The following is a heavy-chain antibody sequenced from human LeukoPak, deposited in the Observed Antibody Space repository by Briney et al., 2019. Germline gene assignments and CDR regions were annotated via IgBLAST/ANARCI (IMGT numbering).Heavy chain of an antibody. D-gene: IGHD3-9*01. Sequence: ASVKVSCKASGYTFTSYYMHWVRQAPGQGLEWMGWINPNSGGTNYAQKFQGRVTMTRNTSISTAYMELSSLRSEDTAVYYCARRYFDWFDDYWGQGTLVTVSS. CDR2: INPNSGGT. CDR1: GYTFTSYY. CDR3: ARRYFDWFDDY. V-gene: IGHV1-2*02. J-gene: IGHJ4*02.